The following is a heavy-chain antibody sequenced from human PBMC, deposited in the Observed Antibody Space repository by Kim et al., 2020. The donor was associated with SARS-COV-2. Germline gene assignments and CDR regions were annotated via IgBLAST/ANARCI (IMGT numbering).Heavy chain of an antibody. CDR3: ARAILIRGVVIDY. CDR2: ISSSSSSL. J-gene: IGHJ4*02. CDR1: GFTFSTYS. D-gene: IGHD3-10*01. Sequence: GGSLRLSCAPSGFTFSTYSMNWVRQAPGKGLEWVSYISSSSSSLHYADSVRGRFTISRDNVKNSLYLQMNSLRDEDTAVYYCARAILIRGVVIDYWGQGT. V-gene: IGHV3-48*02.